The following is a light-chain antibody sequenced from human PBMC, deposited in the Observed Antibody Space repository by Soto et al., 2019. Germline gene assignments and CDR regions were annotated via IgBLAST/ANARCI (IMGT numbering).Light chain of an antibody. Sequence: DIQMTQSPSTLSASVGDRVSITCRASQSISSWLAWYQQKPGEAPKLLIYDASSLGSGVPSRFSGSGSGTEFTLTISSLQPDDFATYYCQQYSSSSEWTFGQGTKVDI. V-gene: IGKV1-5*01. CDR2: DAS. J-gene: IGKJ1*01. CDR3: QQYSSSSEWT. CDR1: QSISSW.